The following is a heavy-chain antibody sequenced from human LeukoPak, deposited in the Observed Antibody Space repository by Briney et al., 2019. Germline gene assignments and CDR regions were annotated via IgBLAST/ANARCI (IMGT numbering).Heavy chain of an antibody. J-gene: IGHJ4*02. V-gene: IGHV6-1*01. CDR3: ARDAGSGRSSFDY. CDR1: GDSVSSNSAA. D-gene: IGHD6-19*01. Sequence: LQTLALTCAISGDSVSSNSAAWNWIRQSPSRGLEWLGRTYYRSKWYNDYAVSMKSRITINPDTSKDQFSLQLNSVTPEDTAVYYCARDAGSGRSSFDYWGQGTLDTVSS. CDR2: TYYRSKWYN.